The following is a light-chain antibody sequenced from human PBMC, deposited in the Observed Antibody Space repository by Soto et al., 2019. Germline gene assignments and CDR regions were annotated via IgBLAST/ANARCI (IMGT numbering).Light chain of an antibody. V-gene: IGKV3-15*01. CDR1: QSVRSN. J-gene: IGKJ1*01. CDR3: QHYNNWPPWM. Sequence: EILMTQSPATLSVSPGERATLSCRASQSVRSNVAWYQQKQGQAPRLLIYGASTRATGIPARFSGSGSGTEFTLTISSLQSEDFAVYYCQHYNNWPPWMFGQGTKVEIK. CDR2: GAS.